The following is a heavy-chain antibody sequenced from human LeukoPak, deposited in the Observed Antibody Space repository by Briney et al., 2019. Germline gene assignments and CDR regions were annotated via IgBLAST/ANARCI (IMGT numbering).Heavy chain of an antibody. J-gene: IGHJ5*02. CDR3: ARDSQSYYTRWFDP. CDR1: GGSISSYY. V-gene: IGHV4-59*01. CDR2: IYYSGST. D-gene: IGHD3-3*01. Sequence: PSETLSLTCTVSGGSISSYYWSWIRQPPGKGLEWNGYIYYSGSTNYNPSLKSRVTISVDTSKNQFSLKLSSVTAADTAVYYCARDSQSYYTRWFDPWGQGTLVTVSS.